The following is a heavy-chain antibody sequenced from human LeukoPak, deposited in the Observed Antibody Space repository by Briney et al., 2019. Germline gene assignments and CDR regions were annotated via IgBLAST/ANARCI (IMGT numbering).Heavy chain of an antibody. D-gene: IGHD6-13*01. Sequence: SETLSLTCTVSGGSISSYYWSWIRQPPGKGLEWIGYIYYSGSTDYNPSLKSRVTISVDTSKNQFSLKLSSVTAAGTAVYYCARNNPGYSSSWYYFDYWGQGTLVTVSS. V-gene: IGHV4-59*01. CDR1: GGSISSYY. J-gene: IGHJ4*02. CDR2: IYYSGST. CDR3: ARNNPGYSSSWYYFDY.